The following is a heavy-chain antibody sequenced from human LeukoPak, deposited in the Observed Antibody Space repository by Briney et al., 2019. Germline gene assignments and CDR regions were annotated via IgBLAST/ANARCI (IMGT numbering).Heavy chain of an antibody. CDR2: IKQDGSEK. CDR3: AMSSYYDFWRDYYYMDV. D-gene: IGHD3-3*01. V-gene: IGHV3-7*01. CDR1: GFTFSSYW. Sequence: GGSLRLSCAASGFTFSSYWMSWVRQAPGKGLEWVANIKQDGSEKYYVDSVKGRFTISRDNAKNSLYLQMNSLRAEDTAVYYCAMSSYYDFWRDYYYMDVWGKGTTVTVSS. J-gene: IGHJ6*03.